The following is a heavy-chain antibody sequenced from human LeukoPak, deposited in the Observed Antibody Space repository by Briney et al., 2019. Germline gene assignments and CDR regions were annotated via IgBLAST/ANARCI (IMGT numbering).Heavy chain of an antibody. Sequence: SETLSLTCTVSGGSISSSSYFWDWIRQPPGKGLEWIGSMYYSGSTYSNPSLRSRVTMSADTSKNQFSLNLKSVTAADTAVYYCARQYYDSTGYYYFDYWGQGTLVTVSS. CDR1: GGSISSSSYF. V-gene: IGHV4-39*01. CDR2: MYYSGST. D-gene: IGHD3-22*01. J-gene: IGHJ4*02. CDR3: ARQYYDSTGYYYFDY.